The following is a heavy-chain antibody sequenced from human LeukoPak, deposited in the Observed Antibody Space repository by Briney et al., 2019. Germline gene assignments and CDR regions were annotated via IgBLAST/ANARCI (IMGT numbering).Heavy chain of an antibody. J-gene: IGHJ6*02. CDR3: AIEWAYDVLTGYYSGMDV. D-gene: IGHD3-9*01. V-gene: IGHV3-23*01. CDR2: VSGSGDNT. Sequence: GGSLRLSCAACGFRFSSYAMSWVRQAPGEGLEWVSGVSGSGDNTYYADSVEGRFTISRDNAKNTLDLQMNSLRADDTAVYYCAIEWAYDVLTGYYSGMDVWGQGTTVTLSS. CDR1: GFRFSSYA.